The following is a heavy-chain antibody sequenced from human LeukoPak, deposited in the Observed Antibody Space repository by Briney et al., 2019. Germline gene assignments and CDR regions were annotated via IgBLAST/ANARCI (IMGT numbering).Heavy chain of an antibody. D-gene: IGHD2-15*01. Sequence: PGESLHISCKGSGFRFTSYWISWVRPMPGKGPEWMGRIDPSDSYTNYSPSFQGHVTISADKSISTAYLQWSSLKASDTGMYYCACYSGVLNWFDPWGQGTLITVSS. CDR3: ACYSGVLNWFDP. J-gene: IGHJ5*02. V-gene: IGHV5-10-1*01. CDR1: GFRFTSYW. CDR2: IDPSDSYT.